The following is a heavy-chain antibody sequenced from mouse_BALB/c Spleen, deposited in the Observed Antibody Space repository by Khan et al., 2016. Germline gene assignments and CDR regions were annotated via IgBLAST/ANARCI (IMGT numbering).Heavy chain of an antibody. V-gene: IGHV14-3*02. Sequence: VQLKQSGAELVKPGASVKLSCTAPGFNIKDTYMHWVKQRPEQGLEWIGRIDPANGNTKYDPKFQGKATITADTSSNTAYLQLSSLTSEDTAVCYCARGDPYYAMDYWGQGTSVTVSS. D-gene: IGHD3-3*01. CDR1: GFNIKDTY. CDR3: ARGDPYYAMDY. CDR2: IDPANGNT. J-gene: IGHJ4*01.